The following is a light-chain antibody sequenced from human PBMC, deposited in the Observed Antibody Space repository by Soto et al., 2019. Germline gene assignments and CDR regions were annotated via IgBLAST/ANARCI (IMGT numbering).Light chain of an antibody. CDR3: QSYDSSLSGSV. CDR1: SSNIGAGYD. Sequence: QSALTQPPSVSGAPGQRVTISCTGSSSNIGAGYDVHWYQQLPGTAPKLLIYGNSNRPSGVPDRFSGSKSGTSVSLAITGLQAEDEADYYCQSYDSSLSGSVFGGGTQLTVL. CDR2: GNS. J-gene: IGLJ2*01. V-gene: IGLV1-40*01.